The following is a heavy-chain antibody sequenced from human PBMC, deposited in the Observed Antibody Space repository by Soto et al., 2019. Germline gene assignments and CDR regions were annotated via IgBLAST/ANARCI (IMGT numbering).Heavy chain of an antibody. V-gene: IGHV4-39*01. CDR2: IYSSENT. J-gene: IGHJ6*02. Sequence: QLQLQESGPGLVKPSETLSLTCTVSGDSVSTNSYSWGWIRQSRGKGLEWIGTIYSSENTYYNPSLLSRVTISVDTSKNEFSLRLSSVTAADTAVYYCARLNGYCISTNCHGYYGMDVWGQGTTVTVSS. CDR1: GDSVSTNSYS. CDR3: ARLNGYCISTNCHGYYGMDV. D-gene: IGHD2-2*03.